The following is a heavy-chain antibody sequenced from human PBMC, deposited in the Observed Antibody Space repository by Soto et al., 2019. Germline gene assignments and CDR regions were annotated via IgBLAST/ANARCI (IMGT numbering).Heavy chain of an antibody. Sequence: SVKVSCKASGGTFSSYAISWVRQAPGQGLEWMGGIIPIFGTANYAQKFQGRVTTTADESTSTAYMELSSLRSEDTAVYYCAGVTRGITGTTLDYWGQGTLVTVSS. CDR1: GGTFSSYA. CDR2: IIPIFGTA. CDR3: AGVTRGITGTTLDY. V-gene: IGHV1-69*13. D-gene: IGHD1-7*01. J-gene: IGHJ4*02.